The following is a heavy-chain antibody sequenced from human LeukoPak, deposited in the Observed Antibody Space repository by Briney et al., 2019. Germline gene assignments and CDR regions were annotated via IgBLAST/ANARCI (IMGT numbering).Heavy chain of an antibody. V-gene: IGHV4-4*07. CDR2: IYTSGST. CDR3: ARENDFWSGYSKYNWFDP. CDR1: GGSFSGYY. D-gene: IGHD3-3*01. Sequence: SETLSLTCAVYGGSFSGYYWSWIRQPAGKGLEWIGRIYTSGSTNYNPSLKSRVTISVDTSKSQFSLKLSSVTAADTAVYYCARENDFWSGYSKYNWFDPWGQGTLVTVSS. J-gene: IGHJ5*02.